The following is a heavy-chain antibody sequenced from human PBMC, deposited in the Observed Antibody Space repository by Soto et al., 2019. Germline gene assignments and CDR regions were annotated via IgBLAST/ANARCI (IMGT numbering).Heavy chain of an antibody. CDR3: AREPSAFWSGYSRYYYYYGMDV. CDR1: GGSVSSGSYY. CDR2: IYYSGST. J-gene: IGHJ6*02. Sequence: SETLSLTCTVSGGSVSSGSYYWSWIRQPPGKGLEWIGYIYYSGSTNYNSSLKSRVTISVDTSKNQFSLKLSSVTAADTAVYYCAREPSAFWSGYSRYYYYYGMDVWGQGTTGTVSS. D-gene: IGHD3-3*01. V-gene: IGHV4-61*01.